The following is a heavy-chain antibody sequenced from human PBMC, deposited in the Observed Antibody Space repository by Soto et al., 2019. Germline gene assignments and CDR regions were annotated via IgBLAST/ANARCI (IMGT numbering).Heavy chain of an antibody. CDR1: GYSISSGYY. D-gene: IGHD5-18*01. CDR3: ARAGNSYVTGWFDP. J-gene: IGHJ5*02. V-gene: IGHV4-38-2*01. CDR2: IYHGVST. Sequence: SETLSLTCAVSGYSISSGYYWGWLRQPPGKGLEWIGSIYHGVSTYYNPSLNSRVTLSIDTSKNQFSLTLSSVTAADTAVYYCARAGNSYVTGWFDPWGQGTLVTV.